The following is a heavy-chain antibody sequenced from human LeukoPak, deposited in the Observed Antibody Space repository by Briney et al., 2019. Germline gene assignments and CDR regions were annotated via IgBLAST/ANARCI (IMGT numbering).Heavy chain of an antibody. V-gene: IGHV3-30-3*01. CDR1: GFTFNRYD. D-gene: IGHD3-16*02. CDR3: ARDMSDGTYHFDY. CDR2: ISYDGNYK. Sequence: GRSLRLSCAASGFTFNRYDMHWVRQAPGKGLEWVALISYDGNYKYYADSVKGRFTISRDNSKNTLYLEMNSLRPEDTVVYFSARDMSDGTYHFDYWGQGTLVTVSS. J-gene: IGHJ4*02.